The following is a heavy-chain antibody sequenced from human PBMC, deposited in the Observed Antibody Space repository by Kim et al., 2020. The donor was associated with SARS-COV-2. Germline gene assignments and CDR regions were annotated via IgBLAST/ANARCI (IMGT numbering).Heavy chain of an antibody. Sequence: GGSLRLSCAASGFTFSDYAMDWVRQAPGKGLEWVSAISYTGLTTYYADSVKGRFTISRDNSKNTLYLQMNSLRAEDTAVYYCAKLPSSTSCCYFDCWGQGTLVTVSS. CDR1: GFTFSDYA. V-gene: IGHV3-23*01. D-gene: IGHD2-2*01. J-gene: IGHJ4*02. CDR3: AKLPSSTSCCYFDC. CDR2: ISYTGLTT.